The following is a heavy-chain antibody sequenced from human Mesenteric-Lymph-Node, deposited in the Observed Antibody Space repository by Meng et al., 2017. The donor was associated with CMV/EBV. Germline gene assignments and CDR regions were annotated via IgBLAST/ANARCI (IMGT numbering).Heavy chain of an antibody. CDR3: ARVAYCGGNCYFHFDS. J-gene: IGHJ4*02. D-gene: IGHD2-21*01. V-gene: IGHV3-74*01. CDR2: ISNDESII. Sequence: GESLKISCAASGFTFSVYSMNWLRQAPGKGLVWVSRISNDESIISYADSVKGRFTISRDNAENTLYLQMNSLRAEDTAVYYCARVAYCGGNCYFHFDSWGQGTLVTVSS. CDR1: GFTFSVYS.